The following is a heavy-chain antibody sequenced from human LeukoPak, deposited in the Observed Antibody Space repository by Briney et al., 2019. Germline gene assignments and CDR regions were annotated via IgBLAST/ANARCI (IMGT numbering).Heavy chain of an antibody. CDR2: ISGSGGST. CDR1: GFTFSSYA. Sequence: QPGGSLRLSCAASGFTFSSYAMSWVRQAPGKGLEWVSAISGSGGSTYYADSVKGRFTISRDSSKNTLYLQMNSLRVEDTAVYYCARKFYYDSSGSDAFDIWGQGTLVTVSS. J-gene: IGHJ3*02. D-gene: IGHD3-22*01. V-gene: IGHV3-23*01. CDR3: ARKFYYDSSGSDAFDI.